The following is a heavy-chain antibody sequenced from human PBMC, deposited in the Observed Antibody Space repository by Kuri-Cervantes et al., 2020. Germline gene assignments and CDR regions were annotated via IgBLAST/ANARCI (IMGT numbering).Heavy chain of an antibody. CDR1: GGSISSSSYY. J-gene: IGHJ5*02. CDR3: ARMEYQLLHQTNWFDP. D-gene: IGHD2-2*01. V-gene: IGHV4-39*01. Sequence: LSCTVSGGSISSSSYYWGWIRQPPGKGLEWIGSIYYSGSTYYNPSLKSRVTISVDTSKNQFSLKLSSVTAADTAVYYCARMEYQLLHQTNWFDPWGQGTLVTVSS. CDR2: IYYSGST.